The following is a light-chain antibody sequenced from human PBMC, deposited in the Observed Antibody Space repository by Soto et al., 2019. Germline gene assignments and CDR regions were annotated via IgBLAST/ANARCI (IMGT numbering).Light chain of an antibody. Sequence: ELVLTQSPATLSVSPGEGATLSCRASQSISNNLVWYQQKPGQAPRLLIYGASTRASGIPARFSGSGSGTELTLTVSSLQSEDFATYLCQQSYSAPLTFGGGTKVEVK. CDR1: QSISNN. J-gene: IGKJ4*01. V-gene: IGKV3-15*01. CDR2: GAS. CDR3: QQSYSAPLT.